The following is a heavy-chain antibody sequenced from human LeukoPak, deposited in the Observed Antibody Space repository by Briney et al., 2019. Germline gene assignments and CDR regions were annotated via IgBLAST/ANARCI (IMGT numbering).Heavy chain of an antibody. CDR2: ISSSSSYI. CDR3: AREGAGLYYYGMDV. J-gene: IGHJ6*02. CDR1: GFTFSSYS. V-gene: IGHV3-21*01. D-gene: IGHD4/OR15-4a*01. Sequence: GGSLRLSCAASGFTFSSYSMNWVRQAPGKGLEWVSSISSSSSYIYYADSVKGRFTISRDNAKNSLYLQMNSLRAEDTAVYYCAREGAGLYYYGMDVWGQGTTVTVSS.